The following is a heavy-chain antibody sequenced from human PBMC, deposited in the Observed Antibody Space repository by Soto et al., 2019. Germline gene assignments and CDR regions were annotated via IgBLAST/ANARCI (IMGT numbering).Heavy chain of an antibody. CDR3: ARDSYCSSTSCYYYYGMDV. D-gene: IGHD2-2*01. J-gene: IGHJ6*02. CDR1: GGTFSSYA. V-gene: IGHV1-69*01. Sequence: QVQLVQSGAEVKKPGSSVKVSCKASGGTFSSYAISWVRQAPGQGLEWMGGIIPIFGTANYAQKFQGRVTITADESTSTAYMELSSLRSEDTAVYYCARDSYCSSTSCYYYYGMDVWGQGTMVTVSS. CDR2: IIPIFGTA.